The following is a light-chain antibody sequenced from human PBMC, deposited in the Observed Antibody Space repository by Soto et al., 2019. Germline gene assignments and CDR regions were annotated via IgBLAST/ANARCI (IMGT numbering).Light chain of an antibody. Sequence: EVVMSQSPATVSVSPGERVTLSCRASQSVSSKLAWYQQKPGQAPRLLIYGASTRATGIPARFSGSGSGTEFTLTISSLQSEDFVVYYCQQYNSWPDTFGQGTRLEIK. V-gene: IGKV3-15*01. CDR3: QQYNSWPDT. CDR1: QSVSSK. CDR2: GAS. J-gene: IGKJ5*01.